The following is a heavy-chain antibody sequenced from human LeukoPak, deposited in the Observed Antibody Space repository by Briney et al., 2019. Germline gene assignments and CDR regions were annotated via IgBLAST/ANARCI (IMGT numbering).Heavy chain of an antibody. CDR1: GFTFSGYA. V-gene: IGHV3-23*01. CDR2: TSGTGGRT. J-gene: IGHJ4*02. CDR3: ARDSASYYGGFFGY. D-gene: IGHD1-26*01. Sequence: QSGGSLRLSCAASGFTFSGYAMTWVRQAPGKGLEWVSATSGTGGRTYYADSVKGRFTISRDNSKNTLYLQMNSLRADDTAVYYCARDSASYYGGFFGYWGQGTLVTVSS.